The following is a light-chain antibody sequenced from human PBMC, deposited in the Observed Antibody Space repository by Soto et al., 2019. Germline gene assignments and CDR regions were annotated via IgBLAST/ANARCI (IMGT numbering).Light chain of an antibody. J-gene: IGLJ3*02. CDR3: SSYAGSNNLV. V-gene: IGLV2-8*01. Sequence: QSALTQPPSASGSPGQSVTISCTGTSRDVGGYNYVSWYQQHPGKAPKLLISEVSKRPSGVPDLFSGSKSGNTASLSVSGLQADDEADYYCSSYAGSNNLVFGGGTKLTVL. CDR1: SRDVGGYNY. CDR2: EVS.